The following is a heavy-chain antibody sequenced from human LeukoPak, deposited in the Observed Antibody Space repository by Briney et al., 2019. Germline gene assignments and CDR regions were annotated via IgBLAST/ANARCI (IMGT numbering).Heavy chain of an antibody. CDR1: GYSISSGYH. V-gene: IGHV4-38-2*02. CDR2: IYHSGST. D-gene: IGHD1-26*01. J-gene: IGHJ4*02. Sequence: SETLSLTCTVSGYSISSGYHWGWVRQPPGKGLEWIGSIYHSGSTYYNPSLKSRVTISVDTSKNQFSLKLSSVTAADTAVYYCARAVGYFDYWGQGTLVTVSS. CDR3: ARAVGYFDY.